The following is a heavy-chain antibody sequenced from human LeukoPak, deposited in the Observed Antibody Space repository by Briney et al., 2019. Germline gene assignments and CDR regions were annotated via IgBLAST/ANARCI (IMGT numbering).Heavy chain of an antibody. D-gene: IGHD6-13*01. CDR2: IYYSGST. CDR3: AGTGIEAAGAFDP. CDR1: GGSISSSSYY. J-gene: IGHJ5*02. V-gene: IGHV4-39*01. Sequence: SETLSLTCTVSGGSISSSSYYWGWIRQPPGKGLEWIGSIYYSGSTYYNPSLKSRVTISVDTSKNQFSLKLSSVTAADTAVYYCAGTGIEAAGAFDPWGQGTLVTVSS.